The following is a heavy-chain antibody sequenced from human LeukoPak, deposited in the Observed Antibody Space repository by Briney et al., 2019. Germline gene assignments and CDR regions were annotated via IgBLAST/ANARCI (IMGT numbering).Heavy chain of an antibody. V-gene: IGHV1-2*02. CDR1: LWTFTGYY. CDR2: INPNGGGT. J-gene: IGHJ4*02. Sequence: AAVKDSRKGSLWTFTGYYMHGVRPPPGQGLAWMGWINPNGGGTNYAQKFQGRVPMTRDTSISKAYMELSRLRSDDTAVYYCATYSSSWQSDYWGQGTLVTVSS. CDR3: ATYSSSWQSDY. D-gene: IGHD6-13*01.